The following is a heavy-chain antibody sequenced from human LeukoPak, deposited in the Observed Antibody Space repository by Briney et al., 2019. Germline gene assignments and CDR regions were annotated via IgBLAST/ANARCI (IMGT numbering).Heavy chain of an antibody. Sequence: ASVKVSCKASGYTFTSYGISWVRQAPGQGLEWMGWISAYNGNTNYAQKLQGRVTMTTDTSTSTAYMELRSLRSDDTAVYYCARDYYYDSSGPPRAFDIWDQGTMVTVSS. V-gene: IGHV1-18*01. D-gene: IGHD3-22*01. J-gene: IGHJ3*02. CDR1: GYTFTSYG. CDR2: ISAYNGNT. CDR3: ARDYYYDSSGPPRAFDI.